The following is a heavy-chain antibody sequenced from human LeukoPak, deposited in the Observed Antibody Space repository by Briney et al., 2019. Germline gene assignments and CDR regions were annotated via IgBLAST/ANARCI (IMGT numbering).Heavy chain of an antibody. V-gene: IGHV3-48*03. J-gene: IGHJ4*02. Sequence: PGGSLRLSCAASGFTFSSYEMNWVRQAPGKGLEWVSYISSSGSTIYYADSVKGRFTISRDNAKNSLYLQMNSLRAEDTAVYHCARDPGWIAAAGDDYWGQGTLVTVSS. CDR3: ARDPGWIAAAGDDY. CDR1: GFTFSSYE. CDR2: ISSSGSTI. D-gene: IGHD6-13*01.